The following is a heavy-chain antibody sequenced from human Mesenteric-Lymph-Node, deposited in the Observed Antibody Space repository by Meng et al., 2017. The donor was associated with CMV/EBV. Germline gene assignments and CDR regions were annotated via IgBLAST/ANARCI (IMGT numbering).Heavy chain of an antibody. V-gene: IGHV3-21*01. CDR3: ARGAGYGALDY. J-gene: IGHJ4*02. CDR2: ISSTSTYV. CDR1: GFTFSRFS. Sequence: SCPSFGFTFSRFSITWVRQAPGGGLGWVSSISSTSTYVYYADSVKGRFTISRDNAKNSLYLQMNSLRAEDTAMYYCARGAGYGALDYWGQGILVTVSS. D-gene: IGHD3-10*01.